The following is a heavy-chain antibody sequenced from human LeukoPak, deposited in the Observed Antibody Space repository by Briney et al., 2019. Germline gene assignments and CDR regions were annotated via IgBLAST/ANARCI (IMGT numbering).Heavy chain of an antibody. CDR2: INREASEK. D-gene: IGHD6-13*01. CDR1: GFTFSRFC. CDR3: VRYSAGHGKNAFDI. J-gene: IGHJ3*02. V-gene: IGHV3-7*01. Sequence: PGGSLRLSCADSGFTFSRFCMTWVRQAPGKGLEWVANINREASEKYYVVSVEGRFTVSRDNAENSLYLQMSSLRAEDTAVYYCVRYSAGHGKNAFDIWGQGTMVIVSS.